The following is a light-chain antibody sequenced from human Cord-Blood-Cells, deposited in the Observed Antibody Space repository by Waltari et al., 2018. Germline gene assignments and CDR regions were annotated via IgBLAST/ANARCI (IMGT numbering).Light chain of an antibody. Sequence: QSALTQPASVSGSPGQLITIPCTGTSSDVGSYNLVSWYQQHPGKAPKLMIYEGSKRPSGVSNRFSGSKSGNTASLTISGLQAEDEADYYCCSYAGSSRVFGGGTKLTVL. CDR1: SSDVGSYNL. CDR3: CSYAGSSRV. CDR2: EGS. V-gene: IGLV2-23*01. J-gene: IGLJ3*02.